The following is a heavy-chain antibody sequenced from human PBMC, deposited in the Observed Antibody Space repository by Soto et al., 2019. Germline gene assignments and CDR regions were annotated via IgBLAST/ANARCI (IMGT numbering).Heavy chain of an antibody. J-gene: IGHJ4*02. V-gene: IGHV3-74*01. CDR3: VRASGNYFFDY. Sequence: EVQLVESGGGLVQPGGSLRLSCAVSGFTFSNYWMHWVRQAPGKGLEWVSRIKSDGSITTYADSVKGRFTISRDNAKNTLYLQMNNVRAEDTAVYYCVRASGNYFFDYWGQGTLVTVSS. D-gene: IGHD1-26*01. CDR2: IKSDGSIT. CDR1: GFTFSNYW.